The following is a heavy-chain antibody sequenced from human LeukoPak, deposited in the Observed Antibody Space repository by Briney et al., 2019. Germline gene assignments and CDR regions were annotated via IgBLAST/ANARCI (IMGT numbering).Heavy chain of an antibody. V-gene: IGHV4-39*01. CDR2: IYYSGTT. CDR1: GGSISSSSYY. Sequence: SETLSLTCTVSGGSISSSSYYWGWVRKPPGKGLEWIGSIYYSGTTYYNPSLKSRVTISVDTSKDQFSLKLRSVTATDTAVYCARLRYASGSYSVFDYWGQGTLVTVSS. J-gene: IGHJ4*02. D-gene: IGHD3-10*01. CDR3: ARLRYASGSYSVFDY.